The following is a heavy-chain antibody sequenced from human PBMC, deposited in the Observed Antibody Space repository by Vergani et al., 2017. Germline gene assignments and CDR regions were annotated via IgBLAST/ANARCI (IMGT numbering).Heavy chain of an antibody. CDR3: ARCPXGGAARPYYYYYYYMDV. Sequence: QVQLQESGPGLVKPSQTLSLTCTVSGGSISSGSYYWSWIRQPAGKGLEWIGRIYTSGSTNYNPSLNSRVTISVDTSKNQFSLKLSSVTAADTAVYYCARCPXGGAARPYYYYYYYMDVWGKGTTVTVSS. CDR1: GGSISSGSYY. CDR2: IYTSGST. V-gene: IGHV4-61*02. J-gene: IGHJ6*03. D-gene: IGHD6-6*01.